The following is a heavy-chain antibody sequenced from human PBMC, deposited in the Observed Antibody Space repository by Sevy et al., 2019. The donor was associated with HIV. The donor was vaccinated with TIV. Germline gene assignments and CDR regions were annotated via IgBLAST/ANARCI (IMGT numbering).Heavy chain of an antibody. J-gene: IGHJ4*02. V-gene: IGHV1-69*13. CDR3: ATINDYSNYVSES. Sequence: ASVKVSCKASGGTFSSYAISWVRQAPGQGLEWMGGIIPIFGTANYAQKFQGRVTITADESTSTAYMELSSLRSEDTAVYYCATINDYSNYVSESWGQGTLVTVSS. CDR2: IIPIFGTA. D-gene: IGHD4-4*01. CDR1: GGTFSSYA.